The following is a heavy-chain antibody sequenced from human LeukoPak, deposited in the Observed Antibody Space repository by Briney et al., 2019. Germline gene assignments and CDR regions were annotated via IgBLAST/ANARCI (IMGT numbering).Heavy chain of an antibody. CDR1: GFTFSSYE. Sequence: GGSLRLSCAASGFTFSSYEMNWVRQAPGKGLEWVSYISSSGSTIYYADSVKGRFTISRDNAKNSLYLQMNSLRAEDTAVYYCAIWWLQGPTGPTFDYWGQGTLVTVSS. D-gene: IGHD5-12*01. J-gene: IGHJ4*02. V-gene: IGHV3-48*03. CDR3: AIWWLQGPTGPTFDY. CDR2: ISSSGSTI.